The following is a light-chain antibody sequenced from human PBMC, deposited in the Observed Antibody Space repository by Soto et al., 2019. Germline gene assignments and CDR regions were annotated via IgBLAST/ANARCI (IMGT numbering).Light chain of an antibody. Sequence: QSALTRAPSASGTPGQWVTISCSGSSSNIGTYTVNWYQQLPGTAPKLLIHSNNQRPSGVPDRFSGSKSGTSASLAISGLQSEDEADYYCAAWDDSLSGRYVFGTGTKVTVL. V-gene: IGLV1-44*01. CDR2: SNN. J-gene: IGLJ1*01. CDR3: AAWDDSLSGRYV. CDR1: SSNIGTYT.